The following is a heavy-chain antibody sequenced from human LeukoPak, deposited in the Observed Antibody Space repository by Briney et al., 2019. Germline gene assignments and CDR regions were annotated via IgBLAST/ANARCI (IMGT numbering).Heavy chain of an antibody. CDR2: IYDSGST. CDR1: GGSISNYY. V-gene: IGHV4-59*08. J-gene: IGHJ4*02. CDR3: ARHVPYGSGRYPLDN. D-gene: IGHD3-10*01. Sequence: PSETLSLTCTVSGGSISNYYWSWIRQPPGKGLEWIAYIYDSGSTNYNPSLKSRVTISLDTSKNQFSLKLSSVTAADTAVYYCARHVPYGSGRYPLDNWGQGTLVTVSS.